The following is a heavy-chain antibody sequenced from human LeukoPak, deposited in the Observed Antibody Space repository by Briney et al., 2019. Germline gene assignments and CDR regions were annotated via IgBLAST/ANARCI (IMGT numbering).Heavy chain of an antibody. Sequence: PSETLSLTCNVSGASISGHYWSWIRHPAGKSLDWIGRIHTSGSPIYNPSLSSRVTMSVDTSKGQFSLTMNSLTAADTAIYYCARHQLDGDILGFDWWRQGTPVTVSS. V-gene: IGHV4-4*07. D-gene: IGHD6-6*01. CDR1: GASISGHY. CDR2: IHTSGSP. CDR3: ARHQLDGDILGFDW. J-gene: IGHJ4*02.